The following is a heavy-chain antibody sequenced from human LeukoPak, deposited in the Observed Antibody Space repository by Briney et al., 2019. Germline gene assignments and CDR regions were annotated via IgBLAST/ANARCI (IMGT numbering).Heavy chain of an antibody. Sequence: SETLSLTCTVSGGSISSSSYSWGWIRQPPGKGLEWIGSIYYSGSTYYNPSLKSRVTISVDTSKNQFSLKLSSVTAADTAVYYCARRGVPAATLDYWGQGTLVTVSS. J-gene: IGHJ4*02. D-gene: IGHD2-2*01. CDR3: ARRGVPAATLDY. CDR1: GGSISSSSYS. CDR2: IYYSGST. V-gene: IGHV4-39*01.